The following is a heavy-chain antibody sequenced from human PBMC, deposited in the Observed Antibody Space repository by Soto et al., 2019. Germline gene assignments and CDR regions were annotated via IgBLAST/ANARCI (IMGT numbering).Heavy chain of an antibody. CDR2: ISSSSSYI. CDR1: GFTFSSYS. V-gene: IGHV3-21*01. Sequence: AGSLRLSCAASGFTFSSYSMNWVRQAPGKGLEWVSSISSSSSYIYYADSVKGRFTISRDNAKNSLYLQMNSLRAEDTAVYYCARDAQPYSSSCGWFDPWGQGTLVTVSS. J-gene: IGHJ5*02. CDR3: ARDAQPYSSSCGWFDP. D-gene: IGHD6-13*01.